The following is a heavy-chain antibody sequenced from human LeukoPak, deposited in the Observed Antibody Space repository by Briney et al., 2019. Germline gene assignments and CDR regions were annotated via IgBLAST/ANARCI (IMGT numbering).Heavy chain of an antibody. Sequence: PSETLSLTCSVSGYSISSAYYWGWIRQPPGKGLEWIGEINHSGSTNYNPSLKSRVTISVDTSKNQFSLKLSSVTAADTAVYYCARDGGTGKLRYFDWLNHDAFDIWGQGTMVTVSS. CDR1: GYSISSAYY. V-gene: IGHV4-38-2*02. CDR2: INHSGST. D-gene: IGHD3-9*01. J-gene: IGHJ3*02. CDR3: ARDGGTGKLRYFDWLNHDAFDI.